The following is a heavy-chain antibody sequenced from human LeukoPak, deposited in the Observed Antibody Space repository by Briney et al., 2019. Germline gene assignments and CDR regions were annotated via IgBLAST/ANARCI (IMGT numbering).Heavy chain of an antibody. CDR2: IYTSGST. V-gene: IGHV4-61*02. J-gene: IGHJ3*02. D-gene: IGHD3-3*01. Sequence: SETLSLTCTVSGGSLSSGSYYWSRIRQPAGKGLEWIGRIYTSGSTNYNPSLKSRVTISVDTSKNQFSLKLSSVTAADTAVYYCARDAGWSGSDAFDIWGQGTMVTVSS. CDR3: ARDAGWSGSDAFDI. CDR1: GGSLSSGSYY.